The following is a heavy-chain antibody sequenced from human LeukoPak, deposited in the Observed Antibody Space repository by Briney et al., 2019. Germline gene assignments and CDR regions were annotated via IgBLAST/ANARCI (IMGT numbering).Heavy chain of an antibody. CDR1: GFIFRNYY. CDR3: CDGMDV. CDR2: INGSGNST. V-gene: IGHV3-23*01. J-gene: IGHJ6*02. Sequence: GGSLRLSCAASGFIFRNYYMSWVRQAPGKGLEWDSAINGSGNSTYYADSVQGRFTISRDNSKNTLYLQMNSLRAEDTAVYYCCDGMDVWGQGTTVAVSS.